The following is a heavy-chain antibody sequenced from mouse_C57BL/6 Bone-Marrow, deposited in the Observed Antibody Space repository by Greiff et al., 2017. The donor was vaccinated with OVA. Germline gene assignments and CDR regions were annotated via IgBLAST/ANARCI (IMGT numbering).Heavy chain of an antibody. D-gene: IGHD2-12*01. CDR2: IDPSDSYT. J-gene: IGHJ3*01. V-gene: IGHV1-50*01. Sequence: QVQLQQPGAELVKPGASVKLSCKASGYTFTSYWMQWVKQRPGQGLEWIGEIDPSDSYTNYNQKFKGKATLTVDTSSSTAYMQLSSLTSEDSAVYYCARGGDYSGFAYWGQGTLVTVSA. CDR1: GYTFTSYW. CDR3: ARGGDYSGFAY.